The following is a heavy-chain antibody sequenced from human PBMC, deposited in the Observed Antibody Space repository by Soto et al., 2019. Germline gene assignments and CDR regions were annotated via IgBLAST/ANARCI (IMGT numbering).Heavy chain of an antibody. J-gene: IGHJ4*02. CDR2: IYWDDSQ. Sequence: QITLKESGPTLVRPTQTLTLTCAFSGFSLSTSGVGVVWIRQPPGKALEWLAVIYWDDSQHYSPSLRSRLTITKDTYKNQVVLTMTNMNPMDTGTYYWAHKRPEDSPLDYWGQGTLVTVSS. CDR3: AHKRPEDSPLDY. D-gene: IGHD6-6*01. V-gene: IGHV2-5*02. CDR1: GFSLSTSGVG.